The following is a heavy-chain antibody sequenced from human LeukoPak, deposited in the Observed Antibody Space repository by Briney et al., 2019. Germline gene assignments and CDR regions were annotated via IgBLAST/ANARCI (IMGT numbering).Heavy chain of an antibody. CDR1: GFTFSGSA. CDR3: TRHDELDY. V-gene: IGHV3-73*01. J-gene: IGHJ4*02. CDR2: IRTKPNRYAT. Sequence: GGSLKLSCAASGFTFSGSAIHWVRQASGKELEWVGRIRTKPNRYATAYTASVKGRFTISRDDSKNTAYLQMNSLKTEDTAVYYCTRHDELDYWGQGTLVTVSS.